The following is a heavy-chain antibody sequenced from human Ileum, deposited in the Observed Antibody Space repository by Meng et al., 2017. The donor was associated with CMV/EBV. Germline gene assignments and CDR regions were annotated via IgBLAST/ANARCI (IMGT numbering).Heavy chain of an antibody. V-gene: IGHV3-48*03. J-gene: IGHJ4*02. Sequence: SWAASGFTFSSYEMNWVRQAPGKGLEWVSYISSSGSTIYYADSVKGRFTISRDNAKNSLYLQMNSLRAEDTAVYYCARGERYCSSTSCSWDYWGQGTLVTVSS. CDR1: GFTFSSYE. CDR3: ARGERYCSSTSCSWDY. CDR2: ISSSGSTI. D-gene: IGHD2-2*01.